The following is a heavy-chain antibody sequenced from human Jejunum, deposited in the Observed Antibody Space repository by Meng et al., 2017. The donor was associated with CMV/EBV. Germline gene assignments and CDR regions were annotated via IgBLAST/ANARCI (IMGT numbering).Heavy chain of an antibody. D-gene: IGHD3-22*01. CDR2: IFTTGST. J-gene: IGHJ4*02. V-gene: IGHV4-4*07. CDR1: RGSLSFYY. Sequence: QVQLQESGAGLLKPSETLSLTCTVSRGSLSFYYWSWIRKPAGKGLEWIGRIFTTGSTNYHPSLKSRVTMSVDTSKNQISLRLTSVTAADTAIYYCVRETDMTVGPHFDYWGQGALVTASS. CDR3: VRETDMTVGPHFDY.